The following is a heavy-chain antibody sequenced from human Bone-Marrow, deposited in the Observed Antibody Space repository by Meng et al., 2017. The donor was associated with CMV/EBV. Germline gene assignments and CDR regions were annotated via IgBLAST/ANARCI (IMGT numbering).Heavy chain of an antibody. D-gene: IGHD5-12*01. CDR2: ISDGGNKK. J-gene: IGHJ6*02. Sequence: GESLKISCSTSGFTFSDYAVHWVRQAPGKGLEWVAVISDGGNKKYYADSVKGRFTISGDNSKDTFYLQMNSLRTEDTALYYCARVNRGYDWASYYYYGMDVWGQGTTVTFSS. CDR3: ARVNRGYDWASYYYYGMDV. V-gene: IGHV3-30-3*01. CDR1: GFTFSDYA.